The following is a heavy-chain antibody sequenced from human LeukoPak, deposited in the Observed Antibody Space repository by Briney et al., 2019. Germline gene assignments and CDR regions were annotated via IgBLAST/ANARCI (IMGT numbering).Heavy chain of an antibody. CDR1: GYTFTAYY. D-gene: IGHD3-16*02. V-gene: IGHV1-2*02. J-gene: IGHJ3*02. Sequence: ASVKVSCKASGYTFTAYYMHWVRQAPGQGLEWMGWINPNNGGTNYAQKFQGRFTITRDTSASTAYMELSSLRSEDTAVYYCARVRVEVFDYVWGSYRWDAFDIWGQGTMVTVSS. CDR3: ARVRVEVFDYVWGSYRWDAFDI. CDR2: INPNNGGT.